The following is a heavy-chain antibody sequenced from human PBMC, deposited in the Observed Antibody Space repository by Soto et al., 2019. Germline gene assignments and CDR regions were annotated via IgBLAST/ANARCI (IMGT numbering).Heavy chain of an antibody. V-gene: IGHV4-39*01. D-gene: IGHD3-22*01. CDR1: GGSFTSTNYF. CDR2: MYYKGNT. CDR3: ARLQIYDSRAAPTPIFHP. Sequence: QLQESGPGLVKPSETLSLTCTVSGGSFTSTNYFWGWIRQPPGKGLEWIGYMYYKGNTFYSPSLKSRVPMSVDTSKRQFSLDLSSVTAADTAMYYCARLQIYDSRAAPTPIFHPWGLGAMVTVSS. J-gene: IGHJ1*01.